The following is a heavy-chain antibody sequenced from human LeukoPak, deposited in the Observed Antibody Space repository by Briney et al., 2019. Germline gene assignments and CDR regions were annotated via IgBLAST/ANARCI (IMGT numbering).Heavy chain of an antibody. CDR2: ISGSGGST. J-gene: IGHJ5*02. CDR1: GFTFSSYA. V-gene: IGHV3-23*01. Sequence: GGSLRLSCAAPGFTFSSYATSWVRQAPGKGLEWVSAISGSGGSTYYADSVKGRFTISRDNSKNTLYLQMNSLRAEDTAVYFCVRDQDCGVDCYYNWFDPWGQGTLVTVSS. D-gene: IGHD2-21*02. CDR3: VRDQDCGVDCYYNWFDP.